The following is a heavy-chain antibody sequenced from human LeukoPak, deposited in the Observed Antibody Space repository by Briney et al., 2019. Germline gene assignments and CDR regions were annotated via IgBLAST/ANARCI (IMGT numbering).Heavy chain of an antibody. D-gene: IGHD2-21*02. Sequence: SETLSLTCTVSGGSISSYYWSWIRQPPGKGLEWIGYIYYSGSTNYNPSLKSRVTISVDTSRNQFSLKLSSVTAADTAVYYCARGPLQGDFDYWGQGTLVTVSS. V-gene: IGHV4-59*01. J-gene: IGHJ4*02. CDR2: IYYSGST. CDR1: GGSISSYY. CDR3: ARGPLQGDFDY.